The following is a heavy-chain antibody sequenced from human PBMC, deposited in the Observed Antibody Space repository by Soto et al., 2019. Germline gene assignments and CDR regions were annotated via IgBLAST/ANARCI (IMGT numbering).Heavy chain of an antibody. Sequence: SETLSLTCTVSGGSISSSSYYWGWIRQPPGKGLEWIGSIYYSGSTYYNPSLKSRVTISVDTSKNQFSLKLSSVTAADTAVYSCARNGYRYGYGYYYYGMDVWGKGTKVT. CDR3: ARNGYRYGYGYYYYGMDV. CDR1: GGSISSSSYY. J-gene: IGHJ6*04. D-gene: IGHD5-18*01. V-gene: IGHV4-39*01. CDR2: IYYSGST.